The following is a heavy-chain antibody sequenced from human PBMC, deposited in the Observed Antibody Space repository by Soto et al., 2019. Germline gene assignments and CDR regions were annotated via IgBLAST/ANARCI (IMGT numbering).Heavy chain of an antibody. CDR2: INPNSGDT. CDR3: ARGPSHGAFDI. V-gene: IGHV1-2*04. J-gene: IGHJ3*02. Sequence: QVQLAQSGAEVKNPGASVKVSCKASGYTFTDYYIHWLRQAPAQGLEWMGWINPNSGDTKYAQKFQGWATMTRDTSISTTYMELSRLTSDDTAFYYCARGPSHGAFDIWGQGTIITVSS. CDR1: GYTFTDYY.